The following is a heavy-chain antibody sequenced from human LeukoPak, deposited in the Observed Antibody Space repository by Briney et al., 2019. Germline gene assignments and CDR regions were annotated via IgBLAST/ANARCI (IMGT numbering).Heavy chain of an antibody. Sequence: PGGSLRLSCAASGFTFSSYAMSWVRQAPGKGLEWVSAISGSGGSTYYADSVKGRFTISRDNSKNSLYLQMNSLRAEDTALYYCAKGLGIAAAGTVGTNWFDPWGQGTLVTVSS. J-gene: IGHJ5*02. CDR2: ISGSGGST. D-gene: IGHD6-13*01. V-gene: IGHV3-23*01. CDR3: AKGLGIAAAGTVGTNWFDP. CDR1: GFTFSSYA.